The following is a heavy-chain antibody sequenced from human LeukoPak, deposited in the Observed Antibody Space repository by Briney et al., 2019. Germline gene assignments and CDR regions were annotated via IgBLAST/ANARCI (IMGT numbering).Heavy chain of an antibody. V-gene: IGHV1-8*01. D-gene: IGHD5-24*01. CDR2: MNPNSGNT. J-gene: IGHJ3*02. Sequence: ASVKVSCKASGYPFTTYDINWVRQATGQGLEWTGWMNPNSGNTGYAQKFQGRVTMTRNTSISTAYMELSSLRSEDTAVYYCARAGRDGKKDAFDIWGQGTVVSVSS. CDR1: GYPFTTYD. CDR3: ARAGRDGKKDAFDI.